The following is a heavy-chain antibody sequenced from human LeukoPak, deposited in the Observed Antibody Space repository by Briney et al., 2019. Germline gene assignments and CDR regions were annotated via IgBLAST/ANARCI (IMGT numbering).Heavy chain of an antibody. J-gene: IGHJ3*02. CDR3: ARVVLRFLESDAFDI. D-gene: IGHD3-3*01. CDR1: GGSISSYY. V-gene: IGHV4-4*07. Sequence: SETLSLTCTVSGGSISSYYWSWIRQPAGKGLEWIGRIYTSGSTNYSPSLKSRVTMSVDTSKNQFSLKLSSVTAADTAVYYCARVVLRFLESDAFDIWGQGTMVTVSS. CDR2: IYTSGST.